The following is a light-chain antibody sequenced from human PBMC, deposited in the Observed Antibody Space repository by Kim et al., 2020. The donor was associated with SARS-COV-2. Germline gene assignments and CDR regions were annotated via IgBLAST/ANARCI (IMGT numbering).Light chain of an antibody. CDR1: SDDIGLYVY. CDR2: EVN. J-gene: IGLJ3*02. CDR3: TSYAGRNDVV. Sequence: QSALTQSPSASGSPGQSVTISCTGTSDDIGLYVYVSWYQFHPGRAPKLIIYEVNKRPSGVPDRFSGSKSGNTASLTVSGLQSEDEADYYCTSYAGRNDVVFGGGTQLTVL. V-gene: IGLV2-8*01.